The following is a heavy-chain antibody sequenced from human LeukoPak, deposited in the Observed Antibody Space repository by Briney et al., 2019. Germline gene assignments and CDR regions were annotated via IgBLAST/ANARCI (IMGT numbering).Heavy chain of an antibody. D-gene: IGHD6-13*01. Sequence: GGSLRLSCAASGFTFSSYWMHWVRHAPGKGLVWVSRINSDGSSTSYADSVKGRFTISRDNAKNTLYLQMNSLRAEDTAVYYCARSGLVAAAPVGYWGQGTLVTVSS. V-gene: IGHV3-74*01. J-gene: IGHJ4*02. CDR2: INSDGSST. CDR3: ARSGLVAAAPVGY. CDR1: GFTFSSYW.